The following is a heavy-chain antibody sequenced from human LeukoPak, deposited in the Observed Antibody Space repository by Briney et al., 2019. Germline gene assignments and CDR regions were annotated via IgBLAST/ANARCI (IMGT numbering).Heavy chain of an antibody. J-gene: IGHJ6*03. Sequence: PGGSLRLSCAASGFTFDDYGMSWVRQAPGKGLEWVSGINWNGGSTGYADSVKGRFTISRDNAKNSLYLQMNSLRAEDTALYYCARSTAPGVYYYYYMDVWGKGTTVTVSS. CDR2: INWNGGST. D-gene: IGHD5-18*01. CDR1: GFTFDDYG. CDR3: ARSTAPGVYYYYYMDV. V-gene: IGHV3-20*04.